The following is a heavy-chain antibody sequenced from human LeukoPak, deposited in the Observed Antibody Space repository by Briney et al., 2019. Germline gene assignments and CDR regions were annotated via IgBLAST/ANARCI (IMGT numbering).Heavy chain of an antibody. CDR3: AKSISYGGNSVFFDY. CDR2: ISYDGSIK. J-gene: IGHJ4*02. CDR1: GFTFSSFA. Sequence: GGSLRLSCAASGFTFSSFAMHWVRQAPGKGLEWVAVISYDGSIKHYADSVKGRFTISRDNSKNTLYLQMNSLRAEDTAVYYCAKSISYGGNSVFFDYWGQGTLVTVSS. V-gene: IGHV3-30-3*02. D-gene: IGHD4-23*01.